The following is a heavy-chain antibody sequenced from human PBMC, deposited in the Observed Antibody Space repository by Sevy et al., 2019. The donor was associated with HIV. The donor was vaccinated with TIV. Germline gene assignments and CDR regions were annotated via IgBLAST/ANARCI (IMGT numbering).Heavy chain of an antibody. D-gene: IGHD3-10*01. J-gene: IGHJ6*03. V-gene: IGHV4-4*07. Sequence: SETLSLTCTVSGASISNYYWSWIRQPAGKGLEWIGLIDTRGDTHYNPSLKGRVTLSLDTSQKHFSLKLTSVIAADTAVYYCARDVAIRGVFPTFYYHYYMDVWGKGTTVTVSS. CDR1: GASISNYY. CDR2: IDTRGDT. CDR3: ARDVAIRGVFPTFYYHYYMDV.